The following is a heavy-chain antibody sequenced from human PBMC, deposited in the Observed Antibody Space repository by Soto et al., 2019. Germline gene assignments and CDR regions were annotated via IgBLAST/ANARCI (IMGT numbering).Heavy chain of an antibody. CDR2: ISYDGSNK. CDR3: ARDRDGDNWYVDL. Sequence: QVQLVESGGGVVQPGRSLRLSCAASGFTFSSHSMHWVRQAPGKGPEWVAVISYDGSNKYFTDFVKGRFTISRDNSKNMLSLQMNSLRAEDTAVYYCARDRDGDNWYVDLWGRGTLVTVSS. D-gene: IGHD4-17*01. J-gene: IGHJ2*01. V-gene: IGHV3-30*03. CDR1: GFTFSSHS.